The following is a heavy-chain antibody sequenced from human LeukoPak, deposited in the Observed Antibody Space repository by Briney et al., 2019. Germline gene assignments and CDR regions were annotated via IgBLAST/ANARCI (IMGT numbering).Heavy chain of an antibody. V-gene: IGHV3-23*01. J-gene: IGHJ4*02. CDR3: AKPSRGFDSSGYSHFDY. CDR2: ISGPGSST. Sequence: PGGSLRLSCAASGFTFSNYAMSWVRQAPGKGLEWVSTISGPGSSTYSADSVKGRFTISRDNSKNTLYLQMHSLRAEDTAIYYCAKPSRGFDSSGYSHFDYWGQGTLVTVSS. CDR1: GFTFSNYA. D-gene: IGHD3-22*01.